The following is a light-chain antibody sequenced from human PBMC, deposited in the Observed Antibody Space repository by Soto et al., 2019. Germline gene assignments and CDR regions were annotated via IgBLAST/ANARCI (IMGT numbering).Light chain of an antibody. V-gene: IGLV2-14*03. CDR3: SSYATGGSYV. Sequence: QSVLTQPASVSGSPGQSITISCTGTSSDVGGYNYVSWYQHHPGKAPKLMIYDVSNRPSGVSNRFSGSKSGNTASLTISGLQAEDEADYYCSSYATGGSYVFGTGTKVTV. CDR2: DVS. CDR1: SSDVGGYNY. J-gene: IGLJ1*01.